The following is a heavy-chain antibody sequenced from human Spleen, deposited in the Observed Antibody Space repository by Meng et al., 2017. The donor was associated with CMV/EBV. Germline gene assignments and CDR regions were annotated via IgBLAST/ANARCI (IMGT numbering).Heavy chain of an antibody. CDR3: AKDLLGSSWYGDAFDI. J-gene: IGHJ3*02. V-gene: IGHV3-9*01. CDR2: ISWNSGSI. Sequence: SLKISCAASGFTFSTYPMHWVRQAPGKGLEWVSGISWNSGSIGYADSVKGRFTISRDNVKNSMYLQMNSLRAEDTALYYCAKDLLGSSWYGDAFDIWGQGTMVTVSS. D-gene: IGHD6-13*01. CDR1: GFTFSTYP.